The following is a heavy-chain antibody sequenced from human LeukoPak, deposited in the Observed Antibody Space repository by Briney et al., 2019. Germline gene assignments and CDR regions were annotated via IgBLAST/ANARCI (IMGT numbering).Heavy chain of an antibody. CDR3: ARGLWFGDENPPYFDY. CDR2: IYYSGST. Sequence: SETLSLTCTVPGGSISSYYWSWIRQPPGKGLEWIGYIYYSGSTNYHPSLKSRVTISVDTSRNQFSLKLSSVPAADTAVYYCARGLWFGDENPPYFDYWGQGILVTVSS. V-gene: IGHV4-59*08. J-gene: IGHJ4*02. D-gene: IGHD3-10*01. CDR1: GGSISSYY.